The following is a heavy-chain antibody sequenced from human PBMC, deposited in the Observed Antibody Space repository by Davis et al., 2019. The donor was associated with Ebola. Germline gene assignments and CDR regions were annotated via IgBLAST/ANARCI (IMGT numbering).Heavy chain of an antibody. CDR3: ARDRVWGIRDAFDI. Sequence: GESLKISCAASGFTFSSYSMNWVRQAPGKGLEWVSSISSSSSYIYYADSVKGRFTISRDNAKNSLYLQMNSLRAEDTAVYYCARDRVWGIRDAFDIWGQGTMVTVSS. J-gene: IGHJ3*02. V-gene: IGHV3-21*01. CDR1: GFTFSSYS. CDR2: ISSSSSYI. D-gene: IGHD3-3*02.